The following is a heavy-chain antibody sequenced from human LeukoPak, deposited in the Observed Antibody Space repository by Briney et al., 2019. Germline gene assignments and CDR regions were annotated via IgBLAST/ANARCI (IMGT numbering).Heavy chain of an antibody. J-gene: IGHJ4*02. CDR3: ARSAGYCSSTSCFDY. Sequence: SVKVSCKASGGTFSSYAISWVRQAPRQGLEWMGGIIPIFGTANYAQKFQGRVTITTDESTSTAYMELSSLRSEDTAVYYCARSAGYCSSTSCFDYWGQGTLVTVSS. CDR2: IIPIFGTA. D-gene: IGHD2-2*01. CDR1: GGTFSSYA. V-gene: IGHV1-69*05.